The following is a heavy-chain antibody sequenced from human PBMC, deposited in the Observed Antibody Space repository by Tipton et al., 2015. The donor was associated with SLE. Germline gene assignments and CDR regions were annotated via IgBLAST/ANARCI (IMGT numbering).Heavy chain of an antibody. J-gene: IGHJ6*02. CDR3: AKIEDIRYYLGLDV. CDR1: GGSSSSGAYY. CDR2: THHSGTT. Sequence: GLVKPSQTLSLTCTVAGGSSSSGAYYWSWIRQHPGKGLEWIGYTHHSGTTYYNPSLESRVTISVDKSNNHFSLRLNSVTATDTAVYFCAKIEDIRYYLGLDVWGRGTTVTVSS. V-gene: IGHV4-31*09. D-gene: IGHD2-15*01.